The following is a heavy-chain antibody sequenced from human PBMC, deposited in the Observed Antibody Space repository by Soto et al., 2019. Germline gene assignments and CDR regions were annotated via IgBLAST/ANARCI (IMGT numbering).Heavy chain of an antibody. CDR3: ARGDSTDCSNGVCSFFYNHDMDV. J-gene: IGHJ6*02. CDR1: GYSFTDYH. D-gene: IGHD2-8*01. V-gene: IGHV1-2*04. CDR2: INPKSGGT. Sequence: ASVKVSCKASGYSFTDYHIHWVRQAPGQGLEWLGRINPKSGGTSTAQKFQGWVTMTTDTSISTASMELTRLTSDNTAIYYCARGDSTDCSNGVCSFFYNHDMDVWGQGTTVTVSS.